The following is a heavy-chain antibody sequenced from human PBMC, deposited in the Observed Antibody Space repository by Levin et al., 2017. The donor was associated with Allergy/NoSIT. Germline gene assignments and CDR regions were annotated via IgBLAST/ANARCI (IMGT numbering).Heavy chain of an antibody. D-gene: IGHD3-10*01. CDR1: GFTLRNYA. V-gene: IGHV3-30*03. CDR3: AREVLGRGSQGNWFDP. Sequence: GGSLRLSCAASGFTLRNYAMHWVRQAPGKGLEWVAVIPEDGRNQYYAESVKGRFTISRDDPKRMLYLQMNSLRREDTAGYYCAREVLGRGSQGNWFDPWGQGTLVIVSS. J-gene: IGHJ5*02. CDR2: IPEDGRNQ.